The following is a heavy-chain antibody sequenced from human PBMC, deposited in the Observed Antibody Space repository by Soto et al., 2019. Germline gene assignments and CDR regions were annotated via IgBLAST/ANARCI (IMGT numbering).Heavy chain of an antibody. V-gene: IGHV3-23*01. CDR1: GFTFSSDA. Sequence: PGGSLRLSGAASGFTFSSDAMSWVRQAPGKGLEWVSAISGSGGSTYYADAVKGRFTISRDNSRNTLYLQMNSLRAEDTAVYYCAKDLRTTRDWYFDLWGRGTLVTVSS. D-gene: IGHD2-15*01. J-gene: IGHJ2*01. CDR2: ISGSGGST. CDR3: AKDLRTTRDWYFDL.